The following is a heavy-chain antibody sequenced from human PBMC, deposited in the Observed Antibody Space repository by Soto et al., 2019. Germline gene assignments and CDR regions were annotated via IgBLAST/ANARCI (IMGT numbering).Heavy chain of an antibody. CDR3: ARIRVTSLFYYYYYMAV. CDR1: GGSXSGYY. J-gene: IGHJ6*03. Sequence: SETLSLTCAVYGGSXSGYYWSWICQPPGKGLEWIGEINHSGSTNYNPSLKSRVTISVDTSKNQFSLKLSSVTAADTAVYYCARIRVTSLFYYYYYMAVWGKGTTVTVSS. D-gene: IGHD1-1*01. CDR2: INHSGST. V-gene: IGHV4-34*01.